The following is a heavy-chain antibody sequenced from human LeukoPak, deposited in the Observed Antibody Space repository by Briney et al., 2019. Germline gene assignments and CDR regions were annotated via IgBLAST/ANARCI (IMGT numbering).Heavy chain of an antibody. CDR1: GVSISSYY. CDR2: VSFSGIT. J-gene: IGHJ4*02. V-gene: IGHV4-59*01. CDR3: ASYSYDTSGYYYAFGY. D-gene: IGHD3-22*01. Sequence: SQTLSLTCTVTGVSISSYYWSWIRQHPGRGLGWIGYVSFSGITDPNPSLKSRVTMSRDTSKNQFSLRLLSVTAADTAVYFCASYSYDTSGYYYAFGYWGQGLLVTVSS.